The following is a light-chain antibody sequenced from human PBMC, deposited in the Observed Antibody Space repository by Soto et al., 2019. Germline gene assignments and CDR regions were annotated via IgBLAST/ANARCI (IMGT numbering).Light chain of an antibody. CDR2: DAS. J-gene: IGKJ4*01. Sequence: DIQMTQSPSSLSASVGDRVTITCQASQDIKNYLNWYQQKPGKAPNLLIYDASNLKTGVTSRFXGSGSGTHFTSTISSLQPEDIATYYCQHYDHLPPLSFGGGTKVEIK. CDR1: QDIKNY. V-gene: IGKV1-33*01. CDR3: QHYDHLPPLS.